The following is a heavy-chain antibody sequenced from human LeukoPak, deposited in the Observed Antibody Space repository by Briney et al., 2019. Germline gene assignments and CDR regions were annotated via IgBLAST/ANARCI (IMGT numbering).Heavy chain of an antibody. J-gene: IGHJ4*02. CDR1: GDSISSGSYY. CDR3: ARDQFRGGPLDN. D-gene: IGHD3-10*01. Sequence: PSETLSLTCTVSGDSISSGSYYWTWVRQSSGRELQWIGRVYITGTTNYNPSFKSRVSISLDTSRNQFSLNLTSVTAADTAVYYYARDQFRGGPLDNWGQGTLVTVSS. CDR2: VYITGTT. V-gene: IGHV4-61*02.